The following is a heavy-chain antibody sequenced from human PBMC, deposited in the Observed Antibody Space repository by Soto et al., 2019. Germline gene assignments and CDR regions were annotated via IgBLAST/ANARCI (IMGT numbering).Heavy chain of an antibody. CDR2: IYYSGST. J-gene: IGHJ4*02. Sequence: SETLSLTCTVSGGSISSGGYYWSWIRQHPGKGLEWIGYIYYSGSTYYNPSLKSRVTISVDTSKNQFSLKLSSVTAADTAVYYCARGRYYDSSGNAQFDYWGQGTLVTVSS. V-gene: IGHV4-31*03. D-gene: IGHD3-22*01. CDR1: GGSISSGGYY. CDR3: ARGRYYDSSGNAQFDY.